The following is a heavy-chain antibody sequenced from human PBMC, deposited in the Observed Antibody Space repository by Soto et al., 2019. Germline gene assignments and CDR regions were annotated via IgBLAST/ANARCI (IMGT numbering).Heavy chain of an antibody. Sequence: ASVKVSCKASGYTFTSYGISWVRQAPGQGLEWMGWISAYNGNTNYAQKLQGRVTMTTDTSTSTAYMELRSLRSDDTAVYYCASLGSSTSSLYYYYMDVWGKGTTVTVSS. CDR1: GYTFTSYG. J-gene: IGHJ6*03. V-gene: IGHV1-18*01. CDR3: ASLGSSTSSLYYYYMDV. D-gene: IGHD2-2*01. CDR2: ISAYNGNT.